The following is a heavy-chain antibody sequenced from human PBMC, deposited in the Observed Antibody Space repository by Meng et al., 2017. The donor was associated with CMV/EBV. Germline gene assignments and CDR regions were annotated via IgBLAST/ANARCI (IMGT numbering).Heavy chain of an antibody. Sequence: VKLGWAGAEVKKPWGSVNVSWKGAGYTFTSYYMHWVRPAPGQGLEWMGIINPSGGSTSYAQKFQGRVTMTRDTSTSTVYMELSSLRSEDTAVYYCALAEYSSSLFDYGGQGTLVTVSS. J-gene: IGHJ4*02. D-gene: IGHD6-13*01. CDR3: ALAEYSSSLFDY. V-gene: IGHV1-46*01. CDR2: INPSGGST. CDR1: GYTFTSYY.